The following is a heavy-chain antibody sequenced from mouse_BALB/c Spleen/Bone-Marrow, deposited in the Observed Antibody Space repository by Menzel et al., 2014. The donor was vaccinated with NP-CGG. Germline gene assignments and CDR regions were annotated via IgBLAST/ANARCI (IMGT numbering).Heavy chain of an antibody. CDR3: ASLHCYGFFAY. Sequence: EVKVVESGGGLVQPGGSLQLSCAASGFDFSRFWMSWVRQAPGKGLEWIGEINPDSNTINYTPSLKDKFIISRDNPKNSLYLQMSTVRSDDTALYYCASLHCYGFFAYWGQGTLVTVSA. J-gene: IGHJ3*01. D-gene: IGHD1-2*01. V-gene: IGHV4-1*02. CDR2: INPDSNTI. CDR1: GFDFSRFW.